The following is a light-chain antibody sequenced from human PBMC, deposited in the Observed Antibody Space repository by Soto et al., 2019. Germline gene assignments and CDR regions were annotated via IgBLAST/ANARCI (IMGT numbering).Light chain of an antibody. CDR2: KAS. V-gene: IGKV1-5*03. J-gene: IGKJ2*01. Sequence: DIQMTQSPATLAASVGDRVSITCRASQRIDTWLAWYQQKPGKAPNLLIYKASRLQSGVPSRFSGSGSGTEFTLTISSLQPEDFATYYCQEYNYPFTFGQGTKVDIK. CDR1: QRIDTW. CDR3: QEYNYPFT.